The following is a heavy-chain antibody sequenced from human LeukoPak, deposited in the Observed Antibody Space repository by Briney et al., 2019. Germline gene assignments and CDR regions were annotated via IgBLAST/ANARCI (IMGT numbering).Heavy chain of an antibody. CDR3: ARDGSVNGFDI. CDR2: ISGSGDYT. Sequence: PGGTLRLSCAASGFTFSSYGMSWVRQAPGKGLEWVSTISGSGDYTYYADSVKGRFTISRDNSRNTLYLQMNSLRAEDTAVYYCARDGSVNGFDIWGQGTMVTVSS. D-gene: IGHD1-1*01. J-gene: IGHJ3*02. CDR1: GFTFSSYG. V-gene: IGHV3-23*01.